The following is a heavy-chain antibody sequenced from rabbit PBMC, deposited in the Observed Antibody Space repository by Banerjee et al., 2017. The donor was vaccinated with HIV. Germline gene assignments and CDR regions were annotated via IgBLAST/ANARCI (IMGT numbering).Heavy chain of an antibody. D-gene: IGHD4-2*01. J-gene: IGHJ3*01. CDR2: ISTGSGST. V-gene: IGHV1S45*01. CDR3: ARGGYVGWMYLFSL. CDR1: GFSFSSSYW. Sequence: QEQLEESGGDLVKPEGSLTLTCTASGFSFSSSYWICWVRQAPGKGLEWIGCISTGSGSTYYASWAKGRFTISKTSSTTVTLQMTSLTAADTATYFCARGGYVGWMYLFSLWGQGTLVTVS.